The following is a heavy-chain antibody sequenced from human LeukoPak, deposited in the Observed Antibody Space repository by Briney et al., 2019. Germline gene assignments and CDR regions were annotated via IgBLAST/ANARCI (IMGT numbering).Heavy chain of an antibody. J-gene: IGHJ4*02. CDR2: ISYDGSNK. V-gene: IGHV3-30*03. D-gene: IGHD2-2*01. CDR3: AGVVPAAHEY. Sequence: GGSLRLSCAASGFTFSSYGMHWVRQAPGKGLEWVAVISYDGSNKYYADSVKGRFTTSRDNSKNTLYLQMNSLRAEDTAVYYCAGVVPAAHEYWGQGTLVTVSS. CDR1: GFTFSSYG.